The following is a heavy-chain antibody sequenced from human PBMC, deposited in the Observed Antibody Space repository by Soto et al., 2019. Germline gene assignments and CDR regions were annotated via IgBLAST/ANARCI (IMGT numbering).Heavy chain of an antibody. CDR2: APSRGNT. CDR1: GDAISSLSYY. V-gene: IGHV4-39*01. D-gene: IGHD3-10*01. J-gene: IGHJ4*02. CDR3: ASVIINDYLDY. Sequence: QLPLQESGPRLVKPSETLSLTCRVSGDAISSLSYYYGWVRQPPGKGLEWIGSAPSRGNTNYSPSLMGRVTISVDTSRNQFSLKLTSVTAADTAVYYCASVIINDYLDYWGQGTLVTVSS.